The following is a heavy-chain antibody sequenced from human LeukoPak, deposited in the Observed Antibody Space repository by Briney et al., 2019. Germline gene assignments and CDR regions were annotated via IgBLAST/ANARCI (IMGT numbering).Heavy chain of an antibody. V-gene: IGHV1-69*13. J-gene: IGHJ4*02. Sequence: GASVKVSCKASGGTFSSYAVSWVRRAPGQGLEWMGGIIPIFGTVNYAQKFQGRVTITADESTSTAYMELSSLRSEDTAVYYCARGPPNYYGSGSSLDYWGQGTLVTVSS. CDR2: IIPIFGTV. CDR1: GGTFSSYA. D-gene: IGHD3-10*01. CDR3: ARGPPNYYGSGSSLDY.